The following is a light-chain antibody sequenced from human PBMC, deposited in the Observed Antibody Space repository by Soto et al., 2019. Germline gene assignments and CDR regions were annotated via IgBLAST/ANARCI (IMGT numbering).Light chain of an antibody. V-gene: IGKV1-5*03. Sequence: DIQMTQSPSSLFASVGDRVTITCRASQIINTWLAWYQQRPGKAPKLLIYRASNLVNGVPSRFSGCGSGTEFTLTISSLQPDDFSIYYCQQYETYSGTFGPGTKVDL. J-gene: IGKJ3*01. CDR1: QIINTW. CDR3: QQYETYSGT. CDR2: RAS.